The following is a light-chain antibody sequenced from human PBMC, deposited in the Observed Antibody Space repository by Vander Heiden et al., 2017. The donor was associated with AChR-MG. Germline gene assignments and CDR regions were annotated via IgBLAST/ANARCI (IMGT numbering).Light chain of an antibody. CDR2: SNN. CDR3: AAWDDSLNVM. CDR1: SSNIGSNT. J-gene: IGLJ3*02. V-gene: IGLV1-44*01. Sequence: QSVLTQPPSASGTPGQRVTISSSGSSSNIGSNTVNWYQQLPGTAPKLLIYSNNQRPSGVPDRFSGSKSGTSASLAISGLQSEDEADYYCAAWDDSLNVMFGGGTKLTVL.